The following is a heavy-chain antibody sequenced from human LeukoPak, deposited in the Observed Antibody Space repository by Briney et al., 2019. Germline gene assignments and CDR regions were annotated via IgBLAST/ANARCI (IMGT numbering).Heavy chain of an antibody. Sequence: GSLRLSCAASGFPFSSYWMSWVRRAPGKGLEWVANIKQDGSEKYYVDSVKGRFTISRDNAKNSLYLQMNSLRAEDTAVYYCARRSEYYDFWNGYYTYAFDIWGQGTMVTVSS. CDR1: GFPFSSYW. CDR3: ARRSEYYDFWNGYYTYAFDI. V-gene: IGHV3-7*01. J-gene: IGHJ3*02. CDR2: IKQDGSEK. D-gene: IGHD3-3*01.